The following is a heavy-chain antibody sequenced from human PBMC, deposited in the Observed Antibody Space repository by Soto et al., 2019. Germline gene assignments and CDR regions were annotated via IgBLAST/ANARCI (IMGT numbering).Heavy chain of an antibody. CDR1: GASFSGYY. CDR3: AKNKVEMSTFYRDYAMDV. CDR2: INYRGST. V-gene: IGHV4-34*01. Sequence: NPSETLSLTCAVYGASFSGYYWSWIRQPPGKGLEWIGEINYRGSTNYNPSLKSRVTISVDTSKNQFSLKLSSVAAADTAVYYCAKNKVEMSTFYRDYAMDVWGQGTTVTVSS. J-gene: IGHJ6*02. D-gene: IGHD3-3*02.